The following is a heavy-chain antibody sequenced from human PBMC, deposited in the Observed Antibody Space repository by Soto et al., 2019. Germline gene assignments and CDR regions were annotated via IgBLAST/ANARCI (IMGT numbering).Heavy chain of an antibody. CDR3: AAMVRGGQDY. V-gene: IGHV1-69*02. J-gene: IGHJ4*02. Sequence: QVQLVQSGAEVKKPGSSVKVSCKASGGTFSSYTISWVRQAPGQGLEWMGRIIPILGIANYAQKFQGRVTITADNATSTADMELSSLRSEDTAVYYCAAMVRGGQDYWGQGTLVTVSS. D-gene: IGHD3-10*01. CDR2: IIPILGIA. CDR1: GGTFSSYT.